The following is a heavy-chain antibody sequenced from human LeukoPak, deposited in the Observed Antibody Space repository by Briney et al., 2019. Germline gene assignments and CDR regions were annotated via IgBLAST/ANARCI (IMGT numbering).Heavy chain of an antibody. CDR1: WFHFYSFL. CDR3: AKDMRSRWFNYGKDV. Sequence: GSLRLSLGASWFHFYSFLHRLVRQAPGEGLGLGANVKLDGSEKFYVDSVKGRFTISRDNAKNSLYLQMNSLRAEDTALYYCAKDMRSRWFNYGKDVWGQGTTVTVSS. V-gene: IGHV3-7*03. J-gene: IGHJ6*02. D-gene: IGHD6-13*01. CDR2: VKLDGSEK.